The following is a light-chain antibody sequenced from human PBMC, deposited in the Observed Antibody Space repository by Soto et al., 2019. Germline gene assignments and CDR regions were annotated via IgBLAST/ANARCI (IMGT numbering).Light chain of an antibody. J-gene: IGKJ1*01. CDR2: KVC. V-gene: IGKV2-30*01. CDR1: QSLVYSDGNTY. Sequence: DVVMTQSPLSLPATLGQPASISCRSSQSLVYSDGNTYLNWFQQRPGQYPRRLIYKVCNRDPGVPERFSGRGSGTDLTLKISRVEAEECGCYYCIQGTDWPITCGKGNKVQIE. CDR3: IQGTDWPIT.